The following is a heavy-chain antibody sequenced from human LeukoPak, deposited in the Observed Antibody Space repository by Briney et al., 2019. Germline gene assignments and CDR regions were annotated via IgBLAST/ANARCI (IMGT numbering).Heavy chain of an antibody. CDR1: GFSFSSYY. J-gene: IGHJ4*02. V-gene: IGHV3-30*03. D-gene: IGHD5-24*01. CDR2: ISYDGSNK. CDR3: GEGAHSDGSPRCEY. Sequence: PGRSLTLTCAVSGFSFSSYYWNWVRQAPGKGLEWVADISYDGSNKYYADSVKGRFTISRDNSKNTLYLQMNSLRAEDTAVYYRGEGAHSDGSPRCEYWGRGTLVTVSS.